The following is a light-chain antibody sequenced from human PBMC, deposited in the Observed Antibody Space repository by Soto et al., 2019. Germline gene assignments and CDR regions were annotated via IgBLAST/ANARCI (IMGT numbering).Light chain of an antibody. Sequence: QSVLTQPPSASGTPGQWVTISCSGRFSNIGSNYVYWYQQLPGTAPKLLIFTNDQRTSGVPGRFSGSKSGTSASLAISGLRSEDEADYYCAVWDDSLRGWVFGGGTKVTVL. CDR1: FSNIGSNY. J-gene: IGLJ3*02. CDR2: TND. V-gene: IGLV1-47*02. CDR3: AVWDDSLRGWV.